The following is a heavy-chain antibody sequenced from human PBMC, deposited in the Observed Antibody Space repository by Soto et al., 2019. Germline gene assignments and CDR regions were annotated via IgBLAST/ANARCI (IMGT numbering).Heavy chain of an antibody. D-gene: IGHD3-22*01. J-gene: IGHJ3*01. CDR3: VKDFGYYYDYAFDV. V-gene: IGHV3-9*01. Sequence: GGSLRLSCAASRFSFDEYALHWARQAPGKGLEWVSGISWNSAIISYADSVKGRFSISRDNAKKYVYLQMDSLGPEDTALYYCVKDFGYYYDYAFDVWGQGTMVTVSS. CDR2: ISWNSAII. CDR1: RFSFDEYA.